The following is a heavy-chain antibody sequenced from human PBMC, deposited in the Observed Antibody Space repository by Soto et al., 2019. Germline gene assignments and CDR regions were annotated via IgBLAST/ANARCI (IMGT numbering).Heavy chain of an antibody. V-gene: IGHV1-8*01. CDR2: INPNSGNT. CDR3: ARWYGSSGWYYFDY. CDR1: GYTFTSYA. Sequence: QVQLGQSGAEVKKPGASVKVSCKASGYTFTSYAINWVRQATGQGLGWMGWINPNSGNTGYAQKFQGRVTMTRNTSISTAYMELSRLRSEDTAVYYCARWYGSSGWYYFDYWGQGTLVTGSS. J-gene: IGHJ4*02. D-gene: IGHD6-19*01.